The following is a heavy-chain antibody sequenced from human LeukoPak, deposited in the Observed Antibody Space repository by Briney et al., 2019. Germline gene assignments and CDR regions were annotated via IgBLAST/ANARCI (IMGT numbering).Heavy chain of an antibody. Sequence: QSGGSLRLSCAASGFTFSSYAMHWVRQAPGKGLEWVAVISYDGSNKYYADSVKGRFTISRDNSKNTLYLQMNSLRAEDTAAYYCARDALYCSGGSCYQYNWFDPWGQGTLVTVSS. J-gene: IGHJ5*02. CDR3: ARDALYCSGGSCYQYNWFDP. CDR2: ISYDGSNK. CDR1: GFTFSSYA. D-gene: IGHD2-15*01. V-gene: IGHV3-30*04.